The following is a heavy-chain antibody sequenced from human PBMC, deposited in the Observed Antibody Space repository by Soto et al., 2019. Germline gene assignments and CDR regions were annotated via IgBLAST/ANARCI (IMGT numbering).Heavy chain of an antibody. CDR1: GGSISSGDHF. D-gene: IGHD5-18*01. CDR3: ARGAGYSYGIDY. V-gene: IGHV4-30-4*01. J-gene: IGHJ4*02. CDR2: IYNSGNT. Sequence: SETLSLTCTVSGGSISSGDHFWSWIRQPPGKGLEWIGYIYNSGNTYYNPSLKSRVIISVDTSKNQFSLKLSSVTAADTAVYYCARGAGYSYGIDYWGQGTLVTVSS.